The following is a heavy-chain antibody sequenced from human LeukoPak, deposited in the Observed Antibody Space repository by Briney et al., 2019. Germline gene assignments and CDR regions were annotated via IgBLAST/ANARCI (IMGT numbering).Heavy chain of an antibody. D-gene: IGHD2-2*01. CDR3: ANGQSSSSSEWFDP. Sequence: GGSLRLSCAASGFTFRSYTMTWVRQAPGKGLEWVSTISGSGGGTDYADSVKGRFTVSRDNPRNTPYLQMNSLRAEDTALYYCANGQSSSSSEWFDPWGQDTLVTVSS. J-gene: IGHJ5*02. CDR2: ISGSGGGT. CDR1: GFTFRSYT. V-gene: IGHV3-23*01.